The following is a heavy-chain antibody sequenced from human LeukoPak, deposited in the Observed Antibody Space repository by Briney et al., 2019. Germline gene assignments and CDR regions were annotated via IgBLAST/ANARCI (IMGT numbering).Heavy chain of an antibody. V-gene: IGHV3-7*01. CDR1: GFTFSTYW. CDR3: GRYLPWSRRVGYYYYYYMDV. J-gene: IGHJ6*03. Sequence: PGGPLTLSCVGSGFTFSTYWMTCLRHAPGKGLEGVANIKEEENEKYYVHSVKGRFTIPRDNAQNPLYLQTTSLRADDTAVYYCGRYLPWSRRVGYYYYYYMDVWGKGTTVTVSS. D-gene: IGHD1-1*01. CDR2: IKEEENEK.